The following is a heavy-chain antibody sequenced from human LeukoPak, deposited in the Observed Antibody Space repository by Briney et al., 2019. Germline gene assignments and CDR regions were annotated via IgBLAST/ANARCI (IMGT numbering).Heavy chain of an antibody. CDR2: ISYDGSNK. J-gene: IGHJ4*02. Sequence: GGSLILSCAASGFTFSSYAMHWVRQAPGKGLEWVAVISYDGSNKYYADSVKGRFTISRDSSKNTLYLEMNSLRAEDTAVYYCARDKPVLDWGQGTLVTVSS. CDR3: ARDKPVLD. D-gene: IGHD2-8*02. V-gene: IGHV3-30*04. CDR1: GFTFSSYA.